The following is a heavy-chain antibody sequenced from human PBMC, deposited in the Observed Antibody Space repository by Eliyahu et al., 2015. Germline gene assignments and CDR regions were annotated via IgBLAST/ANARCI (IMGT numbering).Heavy chain of an antibody. V-gene: IGHV4-38-2*02. CDR2: IYHSGST. Sequence: QVQLQXSGPGLVKPSETLSLXCTVSGYSISSGYYWGWXRQPPGKGLXWIGSIYHSGSTYYNPSLKSRVTISVDTSKNQFSLKLSSVTAADTAVYYCARVEWREYYFDYWGQGTLVTVSS. CDR1: GYSISSGYY. CDR3: ARVEWREYYFDY. D-gene: IGHD3-3*01. J-gene: IGHJ4*02.